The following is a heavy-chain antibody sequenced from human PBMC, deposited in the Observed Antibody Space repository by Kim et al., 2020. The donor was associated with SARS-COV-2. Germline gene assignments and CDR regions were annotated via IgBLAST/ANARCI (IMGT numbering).Heavy chain of an antibody. J-gene: IGHJ6*02. CDR2: ISSSSSYT. Sequence: GGSLRLSCAASGFTFSDYYMSWIRQAPGKGLEWVSYISSSSSYTNYADSVKGRFTISRDNAKNSLYLQMNSLRAEDTAVYYCARVGVYSSGWYRSIRYYGMDVWGQGTTVTVSS. CDR3: ARVGVYSSGWYRSIRYYGMDV. V-gene: IGHV3-11*05. D-gene: IGHD6-19*01. CDR1: GFTFSDYY.